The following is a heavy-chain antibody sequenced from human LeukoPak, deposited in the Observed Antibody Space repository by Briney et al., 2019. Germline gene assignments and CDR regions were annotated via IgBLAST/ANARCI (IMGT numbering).Heavy chain of an antibody. Sequence: ASVKVSCKASGYTFTGYYMHWVRQAPGQGLEWMGRINPNSGGTTYAQKFQRRVTMTRDTSISTAYIELSRLRSDDTAVYYCARAWPLYGSSWYVNCFDPWGQGTLVTVSS. CDR2: INPNSGGT. J-gene: IGHJ5*02. V-gene: IGHV1-2*06. CDR3: ARAWPLYGSSWYVNCFDP. CDR1: GYTFTGYY. D-gene: IGHD6-13*01.